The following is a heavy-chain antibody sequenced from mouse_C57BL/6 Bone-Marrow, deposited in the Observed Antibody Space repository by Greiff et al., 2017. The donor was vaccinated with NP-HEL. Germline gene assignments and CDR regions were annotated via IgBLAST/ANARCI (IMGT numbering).Heavy chain of an antibody. D-gene: IGHD1-1*01. CDR2: IDPENGDP. V-gene: IGHV14-4*01. CDR3: TTFYYCSPRYFDV. Sequence: VQLQQSGAELVRPGASVKLSCTASGFNIKDDYMHWVQQRPEQGLEWIGWIDPENGDPEYASKFQGQATISADTSSNTAYLQLSSLTSEDTAFYYCTTFYYCSPRYFDVWGTGTTVTVSS. J-gene: IGHJ1*03. CDR1: GFNIKDDY.